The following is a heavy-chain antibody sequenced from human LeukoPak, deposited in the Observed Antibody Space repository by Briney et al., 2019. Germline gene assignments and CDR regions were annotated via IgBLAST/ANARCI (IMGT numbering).Heavy chain of an antibody. Sequence: PGGSLRLSCAASGFTFINYAMSWVRQAPWKGLEWVSAITSGGRTYYADSVKGRFTISRDNSKNTLFLQMNSLRAEDTAVYYCAASGIAVALFDHWGQGTLVTVSS. CDR1: GFTFINYA. V-gene: IGHV3-23*01. CDR3: AASGIAVALFDH. J-gene: IGHJ4*02. CDR2: ITSGGRT. D-gene: IGHD6-19*01.